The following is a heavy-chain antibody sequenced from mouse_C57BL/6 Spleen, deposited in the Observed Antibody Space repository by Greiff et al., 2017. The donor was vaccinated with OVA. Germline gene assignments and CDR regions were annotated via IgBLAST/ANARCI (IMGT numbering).Heavy chain of an antibody. Sequence: EVQLVESGPELVKPGASVKMSCKASGYTFTDYNMHWVKQSHGKSLEWIGYINPNNGGTSYNQKFKGKATLTVNKSSSTASMELRSLTSEDSAVYYCAVRSNWGTLYYAMGYWGQRTSVTVSS. J-gene: IGHJ4*01. D-gene: IGHD4-1*01. CDR2: INPNNGGT. CDR3: AVRSNWGTLYYAMGY. V-gene: IGHV1-22*01. CDR1: GYTFTDYN.